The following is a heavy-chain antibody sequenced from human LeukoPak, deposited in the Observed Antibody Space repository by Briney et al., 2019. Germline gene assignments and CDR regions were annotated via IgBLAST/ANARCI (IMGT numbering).Heavy chain of an antibody. CDR1: GYTFTSYG. CDR3: ARVPRRDVVLRFLEWSNYYYYMDV. CDR2: IIPIFGTA. Sequence: ASVKVSCKASGYTFTSYGITWVRQAPGQGLEWMGGIIPIFGTANYAQKFQGRVTITTDESTSTAYMELSSLRSEDTAVYYCARVPRRDVVLRFLEWSNYYYYMDVWGKGTTVTVSS. J-gene: IGHJ6*03. D-gene: IGHD3-3*01. V-gene: IGHV1-69*05.